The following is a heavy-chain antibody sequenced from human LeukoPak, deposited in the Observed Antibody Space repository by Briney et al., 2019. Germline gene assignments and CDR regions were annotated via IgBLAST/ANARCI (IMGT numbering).Heavy chain of an antibody. CDR1: GGSISSSSYY. CDR2: ISYSGTT. D-gene: IGHD6-13*01. J-gene: IGHJ4*02. CDR3: AAGWYRSSLDY. Sequence: SETLSLTCTVSGGSISSSSYYWGWIRQPPGKGLEWIGSISYSGTTYYNPSLKTRVTISVDTSKNQFSLKLSSVTAADTAVYYCAAGWYRSSLDYWGQGTLVTVSS. V-gene: IGHV4-39*01.